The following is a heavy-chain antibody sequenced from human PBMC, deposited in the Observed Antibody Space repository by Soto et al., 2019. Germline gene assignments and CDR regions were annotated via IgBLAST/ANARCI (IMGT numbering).Heavy chain of an antibody. J-gene: IGHJ5*02. D-gene: IGHD5-12*01. CDR2: IYPGDSDT. V-gene: IGHV5-51*01. CDR3: ARHRSIGRWLQSRYNWFDP. Sequence: PGESLKICCKVSGYRFSSFWITWVRQMPGKGLEWMGIIYPGDSDTRYSPSFQGQVTISADKSISTAYLQWSSLKASDTAMYYCARHRSIGRWLQSRYNWFDPWGQGTLVTVSS. CDR1: GYRFSSFW.